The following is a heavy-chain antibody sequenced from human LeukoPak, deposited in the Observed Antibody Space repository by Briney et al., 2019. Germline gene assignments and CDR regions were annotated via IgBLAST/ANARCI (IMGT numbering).Heavy chain of an antibody. J-gene: IGHJ4*02. Sequence: PGRSLRLSCAASGFTFSRYAIHWVRQAPGKGLEWVAFISYDGSSKYFADSVKGRFTISRDNSKNTLYLQMNSLRAEDTAVYYCARDISGNYALDHWGQGTLVTVSS. D-gene: IGHD1-26*01. CDR2: ISYDGSSK. CDR1: GFTFSRYA. V-gene: IGHV3-30-3*01. CDR3: ARDISGNYALDH.